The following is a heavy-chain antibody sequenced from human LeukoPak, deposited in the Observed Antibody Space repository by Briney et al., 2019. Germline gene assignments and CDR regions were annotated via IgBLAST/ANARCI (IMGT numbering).Heavy chain of an antibody. J-gene: IGHJ5*02. D-gene: IGHD3-10*01. CDR2: IYYSGST. CDR1: GGSISSGGYY. Sequence: SETLSLTCTVSGGSISSGGYYWSWIRQPPGKGLEWIGYIYYSGSTYYNPSLKSRVTISVDTSKNQFSLKLSSVTAADTAVYYCARECIYGSGSYPVNWFDPWGQGTLVTVSS. V-gene: IGHV4-31*03. CDR3: ARECIYGSGSYPVNWFDP.